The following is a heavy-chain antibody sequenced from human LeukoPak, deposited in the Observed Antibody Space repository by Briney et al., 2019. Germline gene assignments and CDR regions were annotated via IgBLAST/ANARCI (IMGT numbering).Heavy chain of an antibody. CDR1: GGSISSYY. D-gene: IGHD2-15*01. CDR3: ARVGRSPHLPDY. CDR2: IHYSGST. J-gene: IGHJ4*02. Sequence: SETLSLTCTVSGGSISSYYWSWIRQPPGKGLEWIGYIHYSGSTNYNPSLKSRVTISVDTSKNQFSLKLSSVTAADTAVYYCARVGRSPHLPDYWGQGTLVTVSS. V-gene: IGHV4-59*01.